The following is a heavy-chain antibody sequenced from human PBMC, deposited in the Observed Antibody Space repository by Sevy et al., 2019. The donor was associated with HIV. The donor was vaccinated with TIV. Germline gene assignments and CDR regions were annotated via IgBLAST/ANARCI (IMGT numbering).Heavy chain of an antibody. V-gene: IGHV3-48*01. CDR1: GFTFNTYS. D-gene: IGHD6-13*01. CDR2: FGTAAGVT. Sequence: GGSLRLSCAASGFTFNTYSLIWVRQTPGKGLEWLSFFGTAAGVTYYADSVKGRFTISRDNAKNSLFLQMNSLRAEDTAVYHCARDFGPGIAAAPDFWGRGTLVTVSS. J-gene: IGHJ2*01. CDR3: ARDFGPGIAAAPDF.